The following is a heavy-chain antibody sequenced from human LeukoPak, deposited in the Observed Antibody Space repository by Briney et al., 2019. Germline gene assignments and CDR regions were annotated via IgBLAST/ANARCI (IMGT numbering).Heavy chain of an antibody. D-gene: IGHD5-24*01. CDR3: ARDNSVRDEAWWLNP. Sequence: GSVKVSCKAFGYTFTSNYMHWVRQAPGQGPEWMGVISPSGGSTTYAQKFQGKVTLTRDMSTSTDYLELSSLRSEDTAVYYCARDNSVRDEAWWLNPWGQGTLVTVSS. CDR1: GYTFTSNY. J-gene: IGHJ5*02. CDR2: ISPSGGST. V-gene: IGHV1-46*01.